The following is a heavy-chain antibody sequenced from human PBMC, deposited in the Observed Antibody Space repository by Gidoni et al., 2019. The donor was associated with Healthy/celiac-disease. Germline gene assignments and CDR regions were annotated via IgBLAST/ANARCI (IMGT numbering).Heavy chain of an antibody. CDR2: IWYDGSNK. J-gene: IGHJ6*03. CDR1: GFTFSSYG. Sequence: QVQLVESGGGVVQPGRSLRLSCAASGFTFSSYGMHWVRQAPGKGLEWVAVIWYDGSNKYYADSVKGRFTISRDNSKNTLYLQMNSLRAEDTAVYYCARSSGRYSGYMDVWGQGTTVTVSS. V-gene: IGHV3-33*01. D-gene: IGHD5-12*01. CDR3: ARSSGRYSGYMDV.